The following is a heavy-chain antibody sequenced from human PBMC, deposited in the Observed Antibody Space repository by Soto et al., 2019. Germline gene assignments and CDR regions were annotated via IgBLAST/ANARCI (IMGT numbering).Heavy chain of an antibody. J-gene: IGHJ5*02. Sequence: SETLSLTCTVSGGSISSYYWSWIRQPPGKGLEWIGYIYYTGLSNSNPSLNSRVTMSVDTSKNQFSLKLSSVTAADTAVYYCARCLVTAIGVWFDPWGQGTLVTVSS. V-gene: IGHV4-59*08. D-gene: IGHD2-21*02. CDR1: GGSISSYY. CDR3: ARCLVTAIGVWFDP. CDR2: IYYTGLS.